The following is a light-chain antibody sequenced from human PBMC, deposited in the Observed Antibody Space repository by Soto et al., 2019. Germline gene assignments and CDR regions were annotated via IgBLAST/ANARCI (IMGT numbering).Light chain of an antibody. V-gene: IGKV3-20*01. CDR1: QSVSSSY. J-gene: IGKJ1*01. Sequence: EIVLTQSPGTLSLSPGERATLSCRASQSVSSSYLAWYQQKPGQAPRLLIYGAPSRATGSPDRFSGSGSRTDFALTISRLVPEDFAVDYCQQYGSSPRTFGQGTKVEIK. CDR2: GAP. CDR3: QQYGSSPRT.